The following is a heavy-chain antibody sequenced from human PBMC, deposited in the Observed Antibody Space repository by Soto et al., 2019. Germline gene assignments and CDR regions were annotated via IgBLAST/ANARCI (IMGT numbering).Heavy chain of an antibody. V-gene: IGHV3-15*07. CDR1: GFTFSNAW. CDR2: IKSKTDGGTT. CDR3: TTAGGWYSGYENYYYYGMDV. Sequence: GGSLRLSCAASGFTFSNAWMNWVLQAPGKGLEWVGRIKSKTDGGTTDYAAPVKGRFTISRDDSKNTLYLQMNSLKTEDTAVYYCTTAGGWYSGYENYYYYGMDVWGQGTTVTVSS. D-gene: IGHD5-12*01. J-gene: IGHJ6*02.